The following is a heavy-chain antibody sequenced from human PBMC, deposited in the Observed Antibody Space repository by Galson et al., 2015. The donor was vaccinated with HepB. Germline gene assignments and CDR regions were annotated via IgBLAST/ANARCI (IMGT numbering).Heavy chain of an antibody. CDR3: ARVLVAGTKLDY. J-gene: IGHJ4*02. D-gene: IGHD6-19*01. CDR2: ISYDGSNK. Sequence: SLRLSCAASGFTFSSYAMHWVRQAPGKGLEWVAVISYDGSNKYYADSVKGRFTISRDNSKNTLYLQMNSLRAEDTAVYYCARVLVAGTKLDYWGQGTLVTVSS. V-gene: IGHV3-30-3*01. CDR1: GFTFSSYA.